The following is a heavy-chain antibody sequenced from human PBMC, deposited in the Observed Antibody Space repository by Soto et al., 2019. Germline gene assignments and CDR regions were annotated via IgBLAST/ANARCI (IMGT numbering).Heavy chain of an antibody. V-gene: IGHV4-39*01. CDR2: IYYSGAT. CDR3: ARYYDAGNRPYFHL. CDR1: GGSISSTTYY. D-gene: IGHD3-22*01. J-gene: IGHJ1*01. Sequence: PSDTLSLTFAVSGGSISSTTYYGSWIRQPPGKGLEGVATIYYSGATNYNPSRKSRLTISKATSKNQFYLRLSSVSAADTAMYYCARYYDAGNRPYFHLWGQGTRVTVSS.